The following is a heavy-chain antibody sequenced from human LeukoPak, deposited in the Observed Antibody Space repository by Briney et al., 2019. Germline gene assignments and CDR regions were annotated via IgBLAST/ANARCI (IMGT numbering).Heavy chain of an antibody. CDR1: GGSISSSSYY. V-gene: IGHV4-39*01. J-gene: IGHJ3*02. Sequence: SETLSLTCTVSGGSISSSSYYWGWIRQPPGKGLEWIGSIYYSGSTYYNPSLKSRVTISVDTSKNQFSLKLSSVTAADTAVYYCARLPGYSSGWYGAFDIWGQGTMVTVPS. D-gene: IGHD6-19*01. CDR2: IYYSGST. CDR3: ARLPGYSSGWYGAFDI.